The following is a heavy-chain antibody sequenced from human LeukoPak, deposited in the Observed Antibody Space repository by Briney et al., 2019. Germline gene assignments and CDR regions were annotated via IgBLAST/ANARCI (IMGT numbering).Heavy chain of an antibody. CDR3: AKDGYCSGGSCYSRYYYYGMDV. D-gene: IGHD2-15*01. Sequence: GGSLRLSCAASGFTFDDYTMHWVRQAPGKGLEWVSLISWDGGSTYYADSVKGRFTISRDNSKNSLYPQMNSLRTEDTALYYCAKDGYCSGGSCYSRYYYYGMDVWGQGTTVTVSS. J-gene: IGHJ6*02. CDR2: ISWDGGST. CDR1: GFTFDDYT. V-gene: IGHV3-43*01.